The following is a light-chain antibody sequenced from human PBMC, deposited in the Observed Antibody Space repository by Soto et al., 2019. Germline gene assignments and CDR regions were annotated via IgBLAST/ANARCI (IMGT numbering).Light chain of an antibody. CDR1: QSISSY. Sequence: EIVLTQSPATLSLSPGERATLSCRASQSISSYLAWYQQKRDQAPRLLIYDASNRATGIPARFSGSGSGTDFTLTISSLETEDFAVYYCQQRSSWPLTFGGGTKVDIK. CDR3: QQRSSWPLT. V-gene: IGKV3-11*01. J-gene: IGKJ4*01. CDR2: DAS.